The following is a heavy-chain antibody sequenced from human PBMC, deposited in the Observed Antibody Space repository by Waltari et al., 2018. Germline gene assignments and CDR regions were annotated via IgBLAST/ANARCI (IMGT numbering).Heavy chain of an antibody. CDR2: IYYSGST. Sequence: QVQLQESGPGLVKPSETLSLTCTVSGGSISSHYWSWIRQPPGKGLEWIGYIYYSGSTNYNPPLKSRVTISVDTSKNQFSLKLSSVTAADTAVYYCARDRWGEGLDYYYYYGMDVWGQGTTVTVSS. CDR3: ARDRWGEGLDYYYYYGMDV. V-gene: IGHV4-59*11. D-gene: IGHD3-16*01. J-gene: IGHJ6*02. CDR1: GGSISSHY.